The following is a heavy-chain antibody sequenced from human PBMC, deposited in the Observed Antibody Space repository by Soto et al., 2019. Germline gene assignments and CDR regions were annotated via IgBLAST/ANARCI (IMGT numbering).Heavy chain of an antibody. V-gene: IGHV4-4*02. CDR3: ASSDNHYYESSGYYHAFDI. CDR1: GGSISSSNW. D-gene: IGHD3-22*01. CDR2: IYHSGST. J-gene: IGHJ3*02. Sequence: QVQLQESGPGLVKPSGTLSLTCAVSGGSISSSNWWSWVRQPPGKGLEWIGEIYHSGSTNYNPSLKSRVTISVDKSKNQFSLKLSSVTAADTAVYYCASSDNHYYESSGYYHAFDIWGQGTMVTVSS.